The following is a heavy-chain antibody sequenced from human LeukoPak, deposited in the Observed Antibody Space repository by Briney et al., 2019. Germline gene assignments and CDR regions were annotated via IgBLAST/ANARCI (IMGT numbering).Heavy chain of an antibody. Sequence: GGSLRLSCAASGFTFSSYAMHWVRQAPGKGLEWVSAISGSGGSTYYADSVKGRFTISRDNSKNTLYLQMNSLRAEDTAVYYCAKRGYSTPSIYYYYYGMDVWGQGTTVTVSS. CDR3: AKRGYSTPSIYYYYYGMDV. CDR2: ISGSGGST. V-gene: IGHV3-23*01. D-gene: IGHD1-26*01. CDR1: GFTFSSYA. J-gene: IGHJ6*02.